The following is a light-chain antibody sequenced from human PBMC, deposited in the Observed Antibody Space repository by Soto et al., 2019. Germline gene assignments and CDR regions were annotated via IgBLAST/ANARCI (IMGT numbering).Light chain of an antibody. CDR1: SSDVGTYKY. Sequence: QSVLTQPASVSGSPGQSITISCTGTSSDVGTYKYVSWYQQQPGKAPKLLIYEVSNRPSGVSNRFSGSKSGNTASLTISGLQAEDEADYYCSSYTSDVFGSGTKGTVL. V-gene: IGLV2-14*01. J-gene: IGLJ1*01. CDR3: SSYTSDV. CDR2: EVS.